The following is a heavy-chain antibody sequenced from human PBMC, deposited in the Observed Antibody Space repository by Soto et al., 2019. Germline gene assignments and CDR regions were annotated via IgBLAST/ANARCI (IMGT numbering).Heavy chain of an antibody. Sequence: SVKVSCKTSGGSFISYSFSWVRQAPGQGLEWMGRIIPIQGKANYALKFQDRVTITADRSTRTAYMELRSLRPEDTAVYYCAKSLLFVDHAYMDVWGKGTTVTVSS. CDR2: IIPIQGKA. D-gene: IGHD2-21*01. V-gene: IGHV1-69*02. CDR1: GGSFISYS. CDR3: AKSLLFVDHAYMDV. J-gene: IGHJ6*03.